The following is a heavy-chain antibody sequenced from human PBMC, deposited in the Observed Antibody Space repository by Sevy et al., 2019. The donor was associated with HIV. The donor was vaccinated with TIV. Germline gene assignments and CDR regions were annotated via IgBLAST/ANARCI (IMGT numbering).Heavy chain of an antibody. J-gene: IGHJ6*02. CDR3: ARPRANYVDHYFFYAMDV. Sequence: GGSLRLSCAASRFTVNNNYMTWVRQAPGKGLEGISIIYSDATTYHADSVKDRFNISRDNSKNMLYLQMNNLRVEDTAVYYCARPRANYVDHYFFYAMDVWGQGTTVTVSS. CDR2: IYSDATT. D-gene: IGHD4-17*01. V-gene: IGHV3-66*04. CDR1: RFTVNNNY.